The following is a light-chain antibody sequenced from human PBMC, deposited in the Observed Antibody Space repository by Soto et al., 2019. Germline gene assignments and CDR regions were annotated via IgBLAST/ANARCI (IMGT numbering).Light chain of an antibody. CDR2: LNSDGSH. Sequence: QLVLTQPPSASASLGASVKLTCTLSSGHNSYAIAWHQQQPDKGPRYLMKLNSDGSHSKGAGIPDRVSGSSSGAERDLTISRLQYEAEADYYCQTWSTGIRVFGGGTKVTVL. J-gene: IGLJ3*02. CDR3: QTWSTGIRV. CDR1: SGHNSYA. V-gene: IGLV4-69*01.